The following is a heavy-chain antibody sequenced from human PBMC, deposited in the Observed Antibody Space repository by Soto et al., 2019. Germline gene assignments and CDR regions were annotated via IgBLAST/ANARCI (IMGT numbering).Heavy chain of an antibody. CDR2: IYYSGST. V-gene: IGHV4-59*08. CDR1: GGSINSQF. CDR3: ARIFCTTASCSTGSDN. D-gene: IGHD2-2*01. J-gene: IGHJ4*02. Sequence: PSETLSLTCTVPGGSINSQFWSWIRQFPGKGLEWIGHIYYSGSTNYNPSLRSRLTISVDSSKNQFSLKLSSVTAADTAVYYCARIFCTTASCSTGSDNWGRETLVTVSS.